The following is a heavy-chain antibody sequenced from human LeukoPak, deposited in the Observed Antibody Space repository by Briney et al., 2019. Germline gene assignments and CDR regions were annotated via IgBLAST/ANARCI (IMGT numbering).Heavy chain of an antibody. J-gene: IGHJ4*02. D-gene: IGHD1-26*01. CDR3: TRGGIVGATTDYFDY. Sequence: GGSLRLSCTASGFTFDDYAMSWVRQAPGKGREWVGFIRSKIYGGTTEYAASVKGRFTISRDDSNSVAYLQMNSLKIEGTAVYYCTRGGIVGATTDYFDYWGQGTLVTVSS. CDR2: IRSKIYGGTT. V-gene: IGHV3-49*04. CDR1: GFTFDDYA.